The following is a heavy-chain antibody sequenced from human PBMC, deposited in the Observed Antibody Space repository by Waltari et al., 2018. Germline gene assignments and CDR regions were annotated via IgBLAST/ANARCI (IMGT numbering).Heavy chain of an antibody. CDR2: IYYSGST. CDR3: ARVDCTGGVCYYFDY. D-gene: IGHD2-8*02. J-gene: IGHJ4*02. CDR1: GGSISSHY. V-gene: IGHV4-59*08. Sequence: QVQLQESGPGLVKPSETLSLTCPVSGGSISSHYWSWIRQPPGKGLEWIGYIYYSGSTNYNPSLKSRVTISVDTSKNQFSLKLSSVTAADTAVYYCARVDCTGGVCYYFDYWGQGTLVTVSS.